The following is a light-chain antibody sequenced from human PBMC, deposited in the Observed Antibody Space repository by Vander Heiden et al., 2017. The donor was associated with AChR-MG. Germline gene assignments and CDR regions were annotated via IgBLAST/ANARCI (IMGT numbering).Light chain of an antibody. Sequence: SYELTQPPSVSVSPGQTARITCFGDALPKQYTYWYQQRPGQAPVLVIYKDTERPSGTPERFSGSSSGTTVTLIISGVQAEDEADYYCQSSDSSAPYVIFGGGTKLNVL. J-gene: IGLJ2*01. CDR1: ALPKQY. CDR3: QSSDSSAPYVI. V-gene: IGLV3-25*03. CDR2: KDT.